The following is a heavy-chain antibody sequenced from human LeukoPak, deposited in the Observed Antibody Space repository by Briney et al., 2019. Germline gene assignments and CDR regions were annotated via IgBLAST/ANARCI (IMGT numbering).Heavy chain of an antibody. CDR2: IYPGDSDT. D-gene: IGHD3-3*01. V-gene: IGHV5-51*01. CDR1: GYSFTSYW. J-gene: IGHJ6*03. CDR3: ARLSGDGEWLLRQFRYYYYMDV. Sequence: GESLKISCKGSGYSFTSYWIAWVRQMPGKGLEWMGIIYPGDSDTRYSPSFQGQVTISADKSISTAYLQWSSLKASDTAMYYCARLSGDGEWLLRQFRYYYYMDVWGKGTTVTVSS.